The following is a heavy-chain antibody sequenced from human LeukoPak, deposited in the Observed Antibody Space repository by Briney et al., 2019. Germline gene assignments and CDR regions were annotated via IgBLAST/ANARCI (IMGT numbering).Heavy chain of an antibody. J-gene: IGHJ5*02. CDR2: ISGDGGTT. V-gene: IGHV3-74*01. CDR1: GFTLSSSY. CDR3: ARDHSPGWFDP. Sequence: TGGSLRLSCAASGFTLSSSYMHWVRQAPGKGLVWVSRISGDGGTTAYADSVKGRFTISRDNAKNALYLQMNSLRAEDTAVYYCARDHSPGWFDPWGQGTLVTVSS. D-gene: IGHD4-11*01.